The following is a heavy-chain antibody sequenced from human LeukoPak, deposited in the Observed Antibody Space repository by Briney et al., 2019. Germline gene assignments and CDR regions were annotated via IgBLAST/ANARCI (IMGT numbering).Heavy chain of an antibody. CDR1: GFTFSSYT. CDR2: MSSGGIYE. Sequence: PGGSLRLSCAASGFTFSSYTMHWVRQAPGKGLEWVSFMSSGGIYEYYADSVKGRFTISRDTSKNTLYLQLNSLRVEDTAVYYCARDSTYYYASGSSGPHYFDNWGQGTLVTVSS. V-gene: IGHV3-30*01. D-gene: IGHD3-10*01. J-gene: IGHJ4*02. CDR3: ARDSTYYYASGSSGPHYFDN.